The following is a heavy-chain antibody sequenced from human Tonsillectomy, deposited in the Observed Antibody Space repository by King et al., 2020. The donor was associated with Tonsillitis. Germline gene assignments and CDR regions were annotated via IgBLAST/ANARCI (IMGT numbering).Heavy chain of an antibody. CDR2: IGVSGDGT. D-gene: IGHD3-16*01. Sequence: QLVQSGGGLVQPEGSLRLSCVVSGFTFSSYAMSWVRQAPGKGLEWVSSIGVSGDGTYYADSVRGRFTVSRDNSKNTLYLQMNSLRAEDTAVYYCAKWGGTWGQGTLVTVSS. J-gene: IGHJ5*02. CDR1: GFTFSSYA. V-gene: IGHV3-23*04. CDR3: AKWGGT.